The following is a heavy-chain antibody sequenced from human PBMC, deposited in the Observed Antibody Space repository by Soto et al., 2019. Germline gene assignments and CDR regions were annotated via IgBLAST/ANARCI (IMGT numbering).Heavy chain of an antibody. J-gene: IGHJ6*04. CDR3: AKEGTPAPYYSSGMDV. V-gene: IGHV4-61*01. D-gene: IGHD1-1*01. CDR1: GGSVSSGSYY. Sequence: PSETLSLTCTVSGGSVSSGSYYWSWIRQPPGKGLEWIGYIYYSGSTNYNPSLKSRVTISVDTSKNQFSLKLISVTAADTAVYYCAKEGTPAPYYSSGMDVGGKGPTVTVSS. CDR2: IYYSGST.